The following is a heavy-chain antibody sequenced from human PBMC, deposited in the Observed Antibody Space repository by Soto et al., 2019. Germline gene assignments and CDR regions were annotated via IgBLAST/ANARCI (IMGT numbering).Heavy chain of an antibody. CDR3: ARERVDSATNVENDAFDV. Sequence: QVQLVQSGAEVKKPGASVKVSCKSPGNTFTRYYMHWVRQAPGQGLEWMGIINPSSGSTRYKQKCQPRVTMTRDTSTSTVYMELSSLRSEDTAVYYCARERVDSATNVENDAFDVWGQGTMVTVSS. CDR2: INPSSGST. J-gene: IGHJ3*01. D-gene: IGHD1-26*01. V-gene: IGHV1-46*01. CDR1: GNTFTRYY.